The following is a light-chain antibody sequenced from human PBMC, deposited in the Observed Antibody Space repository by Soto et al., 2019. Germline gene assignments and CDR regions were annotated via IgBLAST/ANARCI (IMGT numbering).Light chain of an antibody. Sequence: DIQMTQSPSSLSASVGDRVTITCRASQSISSYLNWYQQKPGKAHKLLIYAASSLQSGVQSRFSGSGSGTDFTLTIRSLQPEDFATYYCKQSYSTLITFGQGTRLEIK. J-gene: IGKJ5*01. CDR3: KQSYSTLIT. V-gene: IGKV1-39*01. CDR1: QSISSY. CDR2: AAS.